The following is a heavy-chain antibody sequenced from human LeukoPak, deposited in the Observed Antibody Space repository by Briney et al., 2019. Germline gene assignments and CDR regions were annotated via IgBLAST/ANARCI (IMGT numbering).Heavy chain of an antibody. CDR3: AKGIAAAGGH. Sequence: GVSLRLSCAASGFTFSSYAMSWVPQAPGKGLEGLSAISGSGGSTYYADSVKGRLTISRDNSKNTLYLQMNSLRAEDTAVYYCAKGIAAAGGHWGQGTMVTVSS. D-gene: IGHD6-13*01. J-gene: IGHJ3*01. V-gene: IGHV3-23*01. CDR1: GFTFSSYA. CDR2: ISGSGGST.